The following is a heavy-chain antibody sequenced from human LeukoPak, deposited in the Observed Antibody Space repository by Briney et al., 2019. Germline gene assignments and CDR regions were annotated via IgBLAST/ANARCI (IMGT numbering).Heavy chain of an antibody. CDR2: IYYSGST. D-gene: IGHD3-3*01. CDR1: GGSISSSSYY. CDR3: ASHAYDFWSGYVPHDAFDI. Sequence: PSETLSLTCTVSGGSISSSSYYWGWIRQAPGKGLEWIVSIYYSGSTYYNPSLKSRVTISVDTSKNQFSLKLISVTAADTAVYYCASHAYDFWSGYVPHDAFDIWGQGTMVTVSS. J-gene: IGHJ3*02. V-gene: IGHV4-39*01.